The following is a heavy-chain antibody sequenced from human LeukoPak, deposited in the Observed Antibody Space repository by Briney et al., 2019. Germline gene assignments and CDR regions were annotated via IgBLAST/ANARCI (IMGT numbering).Heavy chain of an antibody. CDR2: ITGSSSTI. J-gene: IGHJ4*02. D-gene: IGHD3-16*01. V-gene: IGHV3-48*01. Sequence: TGGSLRLSCAASGFTLSSYSMNWVRQAPGKGLEWVSYITGSSSTISYADSVKGRFTISRDNARNSLDLQMNSLRAEDTAVYYCATDRHWAFDYWGQGTLVTVSS. CDR1: GFTLSSYS. CDR3: ATDRHWAFDY.